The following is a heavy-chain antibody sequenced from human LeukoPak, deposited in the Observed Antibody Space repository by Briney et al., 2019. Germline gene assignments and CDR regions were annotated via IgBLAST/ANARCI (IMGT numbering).Heavy chain of an antibody. CDR3: AKEGQWLDKYYLDY. CDR2: ISWNSGSI. J-gene: IGHJ4*02. CDR1: GFTFDDYA. V-gene: IGHV3-9*01. Sequence: PGGSLRLSCAASGFTFDDYAMHWVRQAPGKGLEWVSGISWNSGSIGYAGSVKGRFTISRDNAKNSLYLQMNSLRAEDTALYYCAKEGQWLDKYYLDYWGQGTLVTVSS. D-gene: IGHD6-19*01.